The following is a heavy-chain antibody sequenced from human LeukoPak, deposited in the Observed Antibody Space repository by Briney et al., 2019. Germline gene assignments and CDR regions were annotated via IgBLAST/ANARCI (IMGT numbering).Heavy chain of an antibody. CDR1: GGSISSYY. J-gene: IGHJ6*03. CDR2: GSDSGST. Sequence: PSETLSLTCTVSGGSISSYYWSWIRQPPGKGLEWIGYGSDSGSTNNNPSLKSRVTISVDTSKNQFYLKLSSVTAADTAVYYCERAPIYYMDVWGKGTTVTVSS. CDR3: ERAPIYYMDV. V-gene: IGHV4-59*12.